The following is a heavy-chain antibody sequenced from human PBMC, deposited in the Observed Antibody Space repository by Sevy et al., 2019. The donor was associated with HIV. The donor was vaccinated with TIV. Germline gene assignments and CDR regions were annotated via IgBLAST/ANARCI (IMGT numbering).Heavy chain of an antibody. D-gene: IGHD3-16*01. V-gene: IGHV3-7*01. J-gene: IGHJ4*02. CDR2: IKADGSDK. CDR1: GFTFSANW. Sequence: GGSLRFSCAASGFTFSANWMNWVRQAPGKGLEWVANIKADGSDKHYVDSVEGRFTISRDNAKNLLFLQMNSLRVEDTAVYYCAHETFGRFESRGQGTLVTVSS. CDR3: AHETFGRFES.